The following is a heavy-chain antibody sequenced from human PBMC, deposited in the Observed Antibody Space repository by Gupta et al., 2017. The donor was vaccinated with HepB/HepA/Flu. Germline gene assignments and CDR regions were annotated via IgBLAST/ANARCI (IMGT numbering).Heavy chain of an antibody. CDR2: INPSGGST. D-gene: IGHD4-11*01. CDR3: ARGHDYSNYGDY. Sequence: QVQLVQSGAEVKKPGASVKVSCKASGYTFTNYYVPLVRQAPGQGLEWMGIINPSGGSTSYAKKFQGRVTMTRDTSPSTVYMELASLRSEDTAMYYCARGHDYSNYGDYWGQGTLVTVSS. J-gene: IGHJ4*02. CDR1: GYTFTNYY. V-gene: IGHV1-46*01.